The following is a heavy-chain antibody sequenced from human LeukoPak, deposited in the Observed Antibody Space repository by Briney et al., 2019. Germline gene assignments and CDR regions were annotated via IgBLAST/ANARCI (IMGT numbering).Heavy chain of an antibody. V-gene: IGHV1-46*01. CDR2: INPSGGST. D-gene: IGHD4-17*01. J-gene: IGHJ4*02. Sequence: ASVKVSCKASGYTFTSYYMHWVRQAPGQGLEWMGIINPSGGSTSYAQKFQGRVTMTRDTSTSTVYMELSSLRSEDTAVYYCARVPATVTTAAPSDYWGQGTLVTVSS. CDR1: GYTFTSYY. CDR3: ARVPATVTTAAPSDY.